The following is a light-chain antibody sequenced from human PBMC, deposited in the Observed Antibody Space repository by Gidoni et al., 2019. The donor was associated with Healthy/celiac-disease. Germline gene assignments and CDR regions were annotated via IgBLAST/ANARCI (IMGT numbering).Light chain of an antibody. CDR1: QSGLYSSNNKNY. CDR3: QQDYSTPRGWT. J-gene: IGKJ1*01. V-gene: IGKV4-1*01. CDR2: WAS. Sequence: DIVMTQSPDSLAVSLGERATINCKSSQSGLYSSNNKNYLAWYQQKPGQPTKLIIYWASTRESGVPDRLSGSGSGTDFTLTISSLQAEDVAVYYCQQDYSTPRGWTFGQGTKVEIK.